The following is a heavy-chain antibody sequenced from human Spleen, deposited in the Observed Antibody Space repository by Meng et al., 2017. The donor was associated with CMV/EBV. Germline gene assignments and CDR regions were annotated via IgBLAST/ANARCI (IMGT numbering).Heavy chain of an antibody. Sequence: SETLSLTCTVSGGSISSYYWSWIRQPPGKGLEWIGYIYYSGSTNYNPSPKSRVTISVDTSKNQFSLKLSSVTAADTAVYYCARIVPVRYYYYGMDVWGQGTTVTVSS. D-gene: IGHD2-2*01. CDR1: GGSISSYY. V-gene: IGHV4-59*01. CDR3: ARIVPVRYYYYGMDV. CDR2: IYYSGST. J-gene: IGHJ6*02.